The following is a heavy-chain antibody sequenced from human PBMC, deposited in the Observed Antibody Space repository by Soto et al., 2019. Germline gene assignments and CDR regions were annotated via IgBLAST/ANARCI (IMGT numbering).Heavy chain of an antibody. Sequence: GESLKISCKGSGYSFTSYWIGWVRQMPGKGLEWMGIIYPGDSDTRYSPSFQGQVTISADKSISTAYLQWSSLKASDTAMYYCARRGELRPSYYYGMDVWGQGTTVTVSS. CDR1: GYSFTSYW. V-gene: IGHV5-51*01. J-gene: IGHJ6*02. CDR3: ARRGELRPSYYYGMDV. CDR2: IYPGDSDT. D-gene: IGHD1-26*01.